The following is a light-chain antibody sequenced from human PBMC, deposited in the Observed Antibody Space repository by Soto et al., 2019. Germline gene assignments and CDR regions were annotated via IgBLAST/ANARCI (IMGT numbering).Light chain of an antibody. V-gene: IGLV2-8*01. CDR1: SSDVGAYKY. Sequence: QSALTQPPSASGSPGQSVTISCTGTSSDVGAYKYVSWYQQYPGKAPKLMIYEVTKRPSGVPDRFSGSKSGNTASLTVSGLHAEDEADYYCTSYVGNAIWVFGGGTKVTVL. CDR2: EVT. J-gene: IGLJ3*02. CDR3: TSYVGNAIWV.